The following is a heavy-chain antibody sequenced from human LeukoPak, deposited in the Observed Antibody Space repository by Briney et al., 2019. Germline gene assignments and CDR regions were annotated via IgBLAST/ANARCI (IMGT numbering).Heavy chain of an antibody. V-gene: IGHV3-21*01. CDR2: INSGGGVT. CDR1: GFIFSAFG. D-gene: IGHD1-14*01. CDR3: ARTGNYYYYYMDV. J-gene: IGHJ6*03. Sequence: GGSLRLSCAASGFIFSAFGMTWVRQPPGKGLEWVSAINSGGGVTYYADSVKGRFTISRDNAKNSLYLQMNSLRAEDTAVYYCARTGNYYYYYMDVWGKGTTVTVSS.